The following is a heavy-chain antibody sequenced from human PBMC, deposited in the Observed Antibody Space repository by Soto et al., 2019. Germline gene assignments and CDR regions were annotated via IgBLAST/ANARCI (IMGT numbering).Heavy chain of an antibody. D-gene: IGHD6-6*01. CDR2: IIPIFGTA. J-gene: IGHJ6*02. V-gene: IGHV1-69*13. CDR3: ARVARGGMDV. CDR1: GGTFSSYA. Sequence: SVKVSCKASGGTFSSYAISWVRQAPGQGLEWMGGIIPIFGTANYAQKFQGRVTITADESTSTTYMELSSLRSEDTAVYYCARVARGGMDVWGQGTTVTVSS.